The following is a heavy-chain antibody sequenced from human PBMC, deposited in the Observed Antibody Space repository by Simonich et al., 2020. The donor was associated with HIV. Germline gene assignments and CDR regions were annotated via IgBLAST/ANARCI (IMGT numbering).Heavy chain of an antibody. J-gene: IGHJ4*02. CDR2: IGWNSGSI. D-gene: IGHD6-6*01. V-gene: IGHV3-9*03. CDR1: GFTFDVYA. Sequence: EVQLVESGGGLVQPGRSLRLSCAASGFTFDVYAMHWVRQAPGKCLEWVSGIGWNSGSIGYADSVKGRFTISRDNAKNSLYLQMNSLRAEDMALYYCAKDRYSSSSGSFDYWGQGTLVTVSS. CDR3: AKDRYSSSSGSFDY.